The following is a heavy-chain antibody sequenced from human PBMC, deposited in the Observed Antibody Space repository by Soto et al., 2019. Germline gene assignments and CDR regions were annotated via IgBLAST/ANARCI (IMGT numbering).Heavy chain of an antibody. CDR2: VSTSGRST. V-gene: IGHV3-64D*06. CDR3: VKQAHGLDGVAFDY. D-gene: IGHD2-15*01. Sequence: GGSLRLSCSASGFIFSESTIYWVRQVPGKGLEAISAVSTSGRSTYYADSVKDRFTISRDNSKNTLFLQMGSLRPEDTAIYYCVKQAHGLDGVAFDYWGQGTLVTVSS. J-gene: IGHJ4*02. CDR1: GFIFSEST.